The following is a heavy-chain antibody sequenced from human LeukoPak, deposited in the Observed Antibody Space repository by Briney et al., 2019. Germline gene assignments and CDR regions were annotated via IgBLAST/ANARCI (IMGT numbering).Heavy chain of an antibody. CDR2: ISVSGNT. V-gene: IGHV3-23*01. CDR1: GFTLSSYA. Sequence: GGSLRLSCAASGFTLSSYAMSWVRQGPGKGLEWVSAISVSGNTYHADSVKGRFTISRDSSKNTLYPQMNSLRAGDAAVYYCAKAPVSTCSGAYCYPFDYWSQGTLVTVSS. CDR3: AKAPVSTCSGAYCYPFDY. D-gene: IGHD2-15*01. J-gene: IGHJ4*02.